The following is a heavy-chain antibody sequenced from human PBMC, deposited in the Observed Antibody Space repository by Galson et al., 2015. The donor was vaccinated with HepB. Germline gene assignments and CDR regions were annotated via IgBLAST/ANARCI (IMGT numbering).Heavy chain of an antibody. D-gene: IGHD2-21*01. CDR2: IPSDGRND. Sequence: SLRLSCAASGQIFETSVMHWVRQAPGKGLEWVAVIPSDGRNDHYADSVKGRFTVSRDNSNNTLYLQMDSLRPEDTAVYYCARDPEAGEGGWFDPWGQGTLVTVSS. J-gene: IGHJ5*02. V-gene: IGHV3-30-3*01. CDR3: ARDPEAGEGGWFDP. CDR1: GQIFETSV.